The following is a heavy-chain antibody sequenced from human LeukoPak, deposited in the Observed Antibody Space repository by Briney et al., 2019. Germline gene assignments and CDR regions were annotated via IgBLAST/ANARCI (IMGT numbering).Heavy chain of an antibody. CDR2: ISNSGSAI. J-gene: IGHJ4*02. D-gene: IGHD6-19*01. CDR3: ARVGSGWYQD. CDR1: GFTFSDYY. V-gene: IGHV3-11*01. Sequence: GGSLRLSCAASGFTFSDYYMSWIRQAPGKGLEWVSYISNSGSAIYYADSVKGRFTISRDNAKNSLFLQMNSRRADDTAVYYCARVGSGWYQDWGQGTLVTVSS.